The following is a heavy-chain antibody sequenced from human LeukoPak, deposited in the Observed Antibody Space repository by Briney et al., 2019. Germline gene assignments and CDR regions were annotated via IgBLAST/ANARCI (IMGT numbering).Heavy chain of an antibody. Sequence: ASVKVSCKASGYTFTSYGISWVRQAPGQGLEWMGWINPNSGGTNYAQKFQGRVTMTRDTSISTAYMELSRLRSDDTAVYYCARGGTYCSSTSCYSDYWGQGALVTVSS. CDR1: GYTFTSYG. CDR2: INPNSGGT. CDR3: ARGGTYCSSTSCYSDY. D-gene: IGHD2-2*01. J-gene: IGHJ4*02. V-gene: IGHV1-2*02.